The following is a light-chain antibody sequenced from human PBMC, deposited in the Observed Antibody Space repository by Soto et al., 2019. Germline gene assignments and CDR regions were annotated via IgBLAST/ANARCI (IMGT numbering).Light chain of an antibody. Sequence: DIQMTHSPSSLSASLGDRFTITCQASQDIRYYLNWYQQKTGQAPKLLIYDASQLETGVPSRFSGSGSGTDFTFTINNLQPEDIGTYYCQHYNGFPITFGQGTRLEIK. J-gene: IGKJ5*01. V-gene: IGKV1-33*01. CDR3: QHYNGFPIT. CDR2: DAS. CDR1: QDIRYY.